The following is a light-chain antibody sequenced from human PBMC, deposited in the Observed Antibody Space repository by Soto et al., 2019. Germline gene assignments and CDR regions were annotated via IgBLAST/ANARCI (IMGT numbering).Light chain of an antibody. V-gene: IGKV1-5*01. J-gene: IGKJ1*01. CDR1: KTIRRW. CDR3: QHYNSDPWT. Sequence: DIEMTQSPSTLSASVGDRVTITCRASKTIRRWLAWYQQRPGKAPKVLIYDASTLESGVPARFSGSGPETQFSLTISSLQPEDSATYYCQHYNSDPWTFGQGTKVEIK. CDR2: DAS.